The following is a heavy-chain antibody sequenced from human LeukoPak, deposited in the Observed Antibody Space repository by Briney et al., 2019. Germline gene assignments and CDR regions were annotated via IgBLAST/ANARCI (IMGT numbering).Heavy chain of an antibody. V-gene: IGHV3-15*01. Sequence: GGSLRLSCAASGFTFSNAWMTWVRQAPGKGLEWVGRIKSKTDGGTTDYAAPVKGRFTISRDDSKNALYLQMNSLKTEDTAVYYCTTDLLRYFDWLRFDPWGQGTLVTVSS. CDR3: TTDLLRYFDWLRFDP. D-gene: IGHD3-9*01. J-gene: IGHJ5*02. CDR2: IKSKTDGGTT. CDR1: GFTFSNAW.